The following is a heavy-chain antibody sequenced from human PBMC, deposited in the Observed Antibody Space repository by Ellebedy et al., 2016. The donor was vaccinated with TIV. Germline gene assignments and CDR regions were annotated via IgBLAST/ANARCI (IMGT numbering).Heavy chain of an antibody. CDR3: VRGGAYSYGPFDY. V-gene: IGHV3-30-3*01. Sequence: GESLKISCVASGFTFSTYAMHWVRQAPGKGLEWVAVISYDGSKKYFADSVKGRFTISRDNSKNAVYVQMNSLRAEDTAVYYCVRGGAYSYGPFDYWGQGTLVIVSS. CDR2: ISYDGSKK. CDR1: GFTFSTYA. D-gene: IGHD5-12*01. J-gene: IGHJ4*02.